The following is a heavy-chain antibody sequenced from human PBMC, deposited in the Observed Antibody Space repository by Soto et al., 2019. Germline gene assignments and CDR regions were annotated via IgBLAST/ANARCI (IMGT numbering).Heavy chain of an antibody. Sequence: QVQLVESGGGVVQPGRSLRLSCAASGFTFSSYGMHWVRQAPGKGLEWVAVIWYDGSNENYADSVKGRFTISRDNSKNTLYLQMNSPRAEDTALYYCASDRRGSGWCDYFDYWGQGTLVTVSS. CDR3: ASDRRGSGWCDYFDY. D-gene: IGHD6-19*01. CDR1: GFTFSSYG. V-gene: IGHV3-33*01. CDR2: IWYDGSNE. J-gene: IGHJ4*02.